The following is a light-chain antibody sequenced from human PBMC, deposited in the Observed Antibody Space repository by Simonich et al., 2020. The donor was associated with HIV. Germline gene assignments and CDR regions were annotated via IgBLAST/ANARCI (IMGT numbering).Light chain of an antibody. CDR2: DVS. Sequence: QSALTQPVSVSGSPGQSITISFPGTSSDVGGYNYVSWYQHHPVKAPTLMIYDVSNRPSGVSYRFSASKSGNTASLTISGLQAEDEANYYCNSYSSSSTVIFGGWTWLTVL. V-gene: IGLV2-14*03. J-gene: IGLJ2*01. CDR3: NSYSSSSTVI. CDR1: SSDVGGYNY.